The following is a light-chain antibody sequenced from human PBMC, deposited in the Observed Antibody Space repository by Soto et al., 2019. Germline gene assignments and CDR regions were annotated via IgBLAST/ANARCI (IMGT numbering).Light chain of an antibody. CDR3: QSYDSSLSSVV. Sequence: SVLTQPPSVSGAPGQRVTISCTGSSSNIGAGYDVHWYQQLPGTAPKLLIYGNSNRPSGVPDRFSGSKSGTSASLAITGLQAEDEADYYSQSYDSSLSSVVFGGGTQLTVL. J-gene: IGLJ2*01. CDR1: SSNIGAGYD. CDR2: GNS. V-gene: IGLV1-40*01.